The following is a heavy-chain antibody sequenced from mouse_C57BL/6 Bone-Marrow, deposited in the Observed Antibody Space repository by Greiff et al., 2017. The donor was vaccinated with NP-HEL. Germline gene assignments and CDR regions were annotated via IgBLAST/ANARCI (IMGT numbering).Heavy chain of an antibody. Sequence: LVESGAELVKPGASVKISCKASGYAFSSYWMNWVKQRPGKGLEWIGQIYPGDGDTNYNGKFKGKATLTADKSSSTAYMQLSSLTSEDSAVYFCAREKSSGYFDVWGTGTTVTVSS. J-gene: IGHJ1*03. V-gene: IGHV1-80*01. D-gene: IGHD3-1*01. CDR1: GYAFSSYW. CDR2: IYPGDGDT. CDR3: AREKSSGYFDV.